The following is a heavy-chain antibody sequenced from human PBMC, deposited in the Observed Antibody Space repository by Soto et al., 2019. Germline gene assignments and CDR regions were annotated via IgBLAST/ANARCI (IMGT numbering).Heavy chain of an antibody. CDR3: AKKVNSGPGSQYFDY. V-gene: IGHV3-23*01. D-gene: IGHD3-10*01. CDR1: GFTFSTYA. CDR2: ISDSGGTT. Sequence: GGSLRLSCAASGFTFSTYAMSWVRQAPGKGLEWVSAISDSGGTTYYADSVKGRFTISRDNSKNMLFLQMNSLRAEDTAIYYCAKKVNSGPGSQYFDYWGQGTLVTVSS. J-gene: IGHJ4*02.